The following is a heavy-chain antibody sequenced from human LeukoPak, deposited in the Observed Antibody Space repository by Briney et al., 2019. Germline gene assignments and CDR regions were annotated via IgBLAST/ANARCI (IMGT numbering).Heavy chain of an antibody. D-gene: IGHD3-10*01. J-gene: IGHJ6*02. CDR1: GGSISSSSYY. CDR3: ASRRGPSIVGSGRQTYYYYYGMDV. CDR2: MYYSGST. V-gene: IGHV4-39*01. Sequence: PSETLSLTCTVSGGSISSSSYYWGWIRQPPGKGLEWIGGMYYSGSTYYSPSLKSRVTISVDTSKNQFSLKLNSVTAADTAVYYCASRRGPSIVGSGRQTYYYYYGMDVWGQGTTVTVSS.